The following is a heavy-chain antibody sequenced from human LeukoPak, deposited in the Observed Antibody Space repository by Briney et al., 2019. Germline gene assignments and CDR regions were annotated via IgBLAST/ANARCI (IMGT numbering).Heavy chain of an antibody. CDR1: GYTFTGYY. D-gene: IGHD3-22*01. CDR2: INPNSGGT. CDR3: ARDGTPTYYYGSRGYYDC. J-gene: IGHJ4*02. V-gene: IGHV1-2*02. Sequence: ASVKVSCKASGYTFTGYYMHWVRQAPGQGLEWMGWINPNSGGTNYAQKFQGRVTMTRDTFISTAYMELSRLRSDDTAVYYCARDGTPTYYYGSRGYYDCWGQGTLVTVSS.